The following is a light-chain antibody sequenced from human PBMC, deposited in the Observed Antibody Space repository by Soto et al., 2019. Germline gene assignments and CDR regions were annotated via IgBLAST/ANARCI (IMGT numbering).Light chain of an antibody. CDR3: QKYESYSPWT. CDR1: QSISSW. CDR2: DAS. J-gene: IGKJ1*01. V-gene: IGKV1-5*01. Sequence: DIQITPSPSALSASVADRATITCRASQSISSWLAWYQQKPGKAPKLLIYDASTLQSGVPSRYSGSGSGTEFTLTIRNLQPADLATYYCQKYESYSPWTVGQGTKGDIK.